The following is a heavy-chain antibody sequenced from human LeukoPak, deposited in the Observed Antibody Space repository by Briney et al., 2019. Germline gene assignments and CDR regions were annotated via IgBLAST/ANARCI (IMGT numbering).Heavy chain of an antibody. V-gene: IGHV3-30*02. CDR1: RFTFSSYG. Sequence: GGSLRLSCAASRFTFSSYGMHWVRQAPGKGLEWVAFIRYDGSNQYYADSVKGRFTISRDNSKNTLYLQMNSLRPEDTAVYYCARLVPPMVDSWGQGTLVTVSS. CDR3: ARLVPPMVDS. CDR2: IRYDGSNQ. J-gene: IGHJ4*02.